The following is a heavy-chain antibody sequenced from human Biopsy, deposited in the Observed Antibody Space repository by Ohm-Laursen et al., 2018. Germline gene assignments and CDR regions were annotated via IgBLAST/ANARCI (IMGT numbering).Heavy chain of an antibody. CDR2: IWYDGSRQ. J-gene: IGHJ6*02. CDR1: GFTFSSYG. V-gene: IGHV3-33*07. Sequence: RSLRLSCAASGFTFSSYGMYWVRQAPGKGLEWVAVIWYDGSRQYYADSVKGRFTISRDNSKNTLYLQMNSLRAEDTAVYYCARDGAAGYGLDVWGQGTTVTVSS. D-gene: IGHD6-25*01. CDR3: ARDGAAGYGLDV.